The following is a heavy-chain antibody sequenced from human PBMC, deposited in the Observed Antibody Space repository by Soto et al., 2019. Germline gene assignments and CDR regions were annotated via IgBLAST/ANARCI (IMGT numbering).Heavy chain of an antibody. Sequence: PGGSLRLSCAASGFTFSSYGMHWVRQAPGKGLEWVAVISYDGSNKYYADSVKGRFTISRDNSKNTLYLQMNSLRAEDTAVYYCAKEPHLRTTLIYYFDYWGQGTLVTVSS. CDR3: AKEPHLRTTLIYYFDY. CDR2: ISYDGSNK. CDR1: GFTFSSYG. J-gene: IGHJ4*02. V-gene: IGHV3-30*18. D-gene: IGHD1-1*01.